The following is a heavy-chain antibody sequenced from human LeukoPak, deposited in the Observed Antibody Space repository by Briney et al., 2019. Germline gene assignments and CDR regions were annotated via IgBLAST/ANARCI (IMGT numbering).Heavy chain of an antibody. CDR1: GFTFSSYW. D-gene: IGHD5-12*01. V-gene: IGHV3-7*01. CDR2: IKQDGSEK. CDR3: ARDDGLWLRYRILDI. Sequence: PGGSLRLSCAASGFTFSSYWMSWVRQAPGKGLEWVANIKQDGSEKYYVDSVKGRFTISRDNAKNSLYLQMNSLRAEDTAVYYCARDDGLWLRYRILDIWGQGTMVTVSS. J-gene: IGHJ3*02.